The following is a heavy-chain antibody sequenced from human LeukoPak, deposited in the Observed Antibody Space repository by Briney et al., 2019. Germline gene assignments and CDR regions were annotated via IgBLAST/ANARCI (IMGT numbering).Heavy chain of an antibody. D-gene: IGHD1-1*01. CDR3: ANWNALLDGFDI. J-gene: IGHJ3*02. V-gene: IGHV4-34*01. Sequence: SETLSLTCAVYGGPFSGYLWSWIRQPPGKGLEWIAEINHSGGTNCNPSLKGRITLSVDTSKNQFSLNLSSVTAADTAVYYCANWNALLDGFDIWGQGTMVTVSS. CDR2: INHSGGT. CDR1: GGPFSGYL.